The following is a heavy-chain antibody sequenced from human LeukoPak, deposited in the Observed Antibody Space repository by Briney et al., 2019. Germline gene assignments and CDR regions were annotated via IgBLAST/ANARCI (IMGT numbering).Heavy chain of an antibody. D-gene: IGHD1-1*01. Sequence: GESLKISCKASGYTSTTYWIGWVRQMPGGVLEWMGIIYRGDSDTRYSPSFQGQVTISVDKSISTAYLQWSSLKASDTATYYCARNGNYLDAFNIWGQGTMVTVSS. J-gene: IGHJ3*02. CDR1: GYTSTTYW. V-gene: IGHV5-51*01. CDR3: ARNGNYLDAFNI. CDR2: IYRGDSDT.